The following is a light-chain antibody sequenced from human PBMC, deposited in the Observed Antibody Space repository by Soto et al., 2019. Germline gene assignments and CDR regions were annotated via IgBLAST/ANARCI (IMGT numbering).Light chain of an antibody. J-gene: IGKJ1*01. CDR1: QSISSY. V-gene: IGKV1-39*01. CDR3: QQSYSTPPT. CDR2: AAS. Sequence: DIQMTQSPSSLSASVGDRVTITCRASQSISSYLNWYQQKPGKAPKLLIYAASSLQSGVPSRFSGSGSGTDYTLTISSMQPEDFATYYCQQSYSTPPTFGQGTQVEMK.